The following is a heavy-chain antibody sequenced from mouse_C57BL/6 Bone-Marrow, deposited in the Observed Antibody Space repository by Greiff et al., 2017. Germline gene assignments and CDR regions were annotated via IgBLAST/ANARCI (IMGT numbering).Heavy chain of an antibody. Sequence: QVQLQQPGAELVKPGASVKLSCKASGYTFTSYWMQWVKQRPGQGLEWIGEIDPSDSYTNYNQKFKGKATLTVDTSSSTAYMQLSSLTSEDSAVYYCSRGNRGDYWGQGTTLTVSS. CDR2: IDPSDSYT. CDR3: SRGNRGDY. V-gene: IGHV1-50*01. J-gene: IGHJ2*01. CDR1: GYTFTSYW.